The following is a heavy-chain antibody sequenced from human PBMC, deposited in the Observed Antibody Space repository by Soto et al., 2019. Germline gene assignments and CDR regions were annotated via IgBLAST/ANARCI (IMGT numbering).Heavy chain of an antibody. V-gene: IGHV1-18*04. Sequence: QVQLVQSGAEVKKPGASVKVSCQASGYSFSSYGLSWVRQAPGRGLQWMGWISAYSGDTNYAQNFQGRVTLTTDASTDTAHMELRSLRSDDTAVYYCARDNTFASGTETEFWGQGTLVTVSS. CDR1: GYSFSSYG. CDR3: ARDNTFASGTETEF. J-gene: IGHJ4*02. D-gene: IGHD3-10*01. CDR2: ISAYSGDT.